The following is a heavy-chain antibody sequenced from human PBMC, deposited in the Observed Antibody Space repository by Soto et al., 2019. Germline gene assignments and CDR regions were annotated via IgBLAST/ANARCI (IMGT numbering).Heavy chain of an antibody. J-gene: IGHJ3*02. CDR3: ARTFRRAENAFDI. CDR1: GYTFSTYG. Sequence: ASVKVSCKASGYTFSTYGINWVRQAPGQGLEWMGWISAYNGDTDYAQKFQGRVTITADESTSTAYMELSSLRSENTAVYYCARTFRRAENAFDIWGQGTMVTVSS. CDR2: ISAYNGDT. V-gene: IGHV1-18*01.